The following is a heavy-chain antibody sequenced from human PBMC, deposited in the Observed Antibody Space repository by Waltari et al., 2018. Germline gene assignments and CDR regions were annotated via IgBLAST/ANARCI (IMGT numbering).Heavy chain of an antibody. D-gene: IGHD2-15*01. CDR3: ARDRGRGIYLDS. Sequence: QLQLQESGPGLVKPSGTLSLTCAVSGDSMSNTDWWSWVRQSPGKGLEWIGQVQRSGRTNCNPSFAIRITVSVDTSRNQFSLKVTSATAADTAVYFCARDRGRGIYLDSWGQGTLVTVS. CDR2: VQRSGRT. J-gene: IGHJ4*02. V-gene: IGHV4-4*02. CDR1: GDSMSNTDW.